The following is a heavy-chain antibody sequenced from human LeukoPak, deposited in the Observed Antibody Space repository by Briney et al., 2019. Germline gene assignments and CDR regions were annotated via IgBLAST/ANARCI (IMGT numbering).Heavy chain of an antibody. Sequence: GGSLRLSCTASGFTFSDYWMTWVRQAPGKGPEWVANIKQDGSQRYYVASVRGRFTISRDNAKNSLFLQMNGLRAEDTAVYYCARRGGSSSRRSPIDYWGQGTLVTLST. CDR1: GFTFSDYW. J-gene: IGHJ4*02. CDR3: ARRGGSSSRRSPIDY. D-gene: IGHD6-6*01. CDR2: IKQDGSQR. V-gene: IGHV3-7*01.